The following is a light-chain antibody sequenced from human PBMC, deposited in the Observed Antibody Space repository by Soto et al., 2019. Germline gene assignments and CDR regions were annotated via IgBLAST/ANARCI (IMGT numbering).Light chain of an antibody. J-gene: IGKJ1*01. Sequence: DIQMTQSPSSLSASVGDRVTITCRASQGISNYLAWYQQKPGKVPKLLIYAASTLQSGVPSRFSGSGSGTDFTLTISSLQPEDDCQKYNSAPRTFGQGTKVEIK. CDR2: AAS. CDR1: QGISNY. V-gene: IGKV1-27*01. CDR3: QKYNSAPRT.